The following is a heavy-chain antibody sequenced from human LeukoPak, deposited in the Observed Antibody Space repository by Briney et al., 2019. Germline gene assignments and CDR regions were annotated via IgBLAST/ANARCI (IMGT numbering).Heavy chain of an antibody. V-gene: IGHV3-23*01. CDR1: GSTFGTCA. D-gene: IGHD3-22*01. J-gene: IGHJ4*02. CDR3: GALPSGYYPWYFDY. Sequence: GGSRRLAWAASGSTFGTCAMSWVRLAPGKWLGWVSAISGNGGSTCCAESVKGRFTISRDNSKNTLYLQMNSPRGEDTAVYYCGALPSGYYPWYFDYWGQGTLVTVSS. CDR2: ISGNGGST.